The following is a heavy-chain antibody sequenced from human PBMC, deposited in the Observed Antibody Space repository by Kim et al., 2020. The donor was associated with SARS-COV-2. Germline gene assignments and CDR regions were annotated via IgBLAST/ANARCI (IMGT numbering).Heavy chain of an antibody. J-gene: IGHJ6*01. CDR2: SYYSAST. D-gene: IGHD3-22*01. CDR3: ASTHYYDRSGPILHGMDV. CDR1: GGSISSFY. Sequence: SETLSLTCTVSGGSISSFYWSWIRQPPGKGLEWIGYSYYSASTNYNPSLKSRVTISADTSKNQFSSKLSSVTAAKTAEYYFASTHYYDRSGPILHGMDV. V-gene: IGHV4-59*08.